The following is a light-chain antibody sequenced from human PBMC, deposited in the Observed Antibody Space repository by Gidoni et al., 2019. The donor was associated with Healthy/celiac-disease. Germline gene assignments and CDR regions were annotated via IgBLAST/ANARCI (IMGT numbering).Light chain of an antibody. Sequence: DIQMTQSPSSLSASVADRVTITCRARQSISSYLNWYQQKPGKAPKLLIYAASSLQSGVPSRFSVSGSGTDFTLTISSLQPEDFATYYCQQSYSTRLYTFGQGTKLEIK. CDR3: QQSYSTRLYT. V-gene: IGKV1-39*01. CDR1: QSISSY. CDR2: AAS. J-gene: IGKJ2*01.